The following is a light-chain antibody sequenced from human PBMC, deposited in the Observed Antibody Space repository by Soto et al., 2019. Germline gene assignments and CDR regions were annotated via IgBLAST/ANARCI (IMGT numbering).Light chain of an antibody. Sequence: EMVLPKSPATRPCSQGEGATLSCRASQRFSTYLAWYQQKPGQAPRLLIYDASNRATGIPARFSGSGSGTDFTLTISSLEPEDFAVYYCQQRSNSWTFGQGTKVEIK. CDR2: DAS. J-gene: IGKJ1*01. V-gene: IGKV3-11*01. CDR1: QRFSTY. CDR3: QQRSNSWT.